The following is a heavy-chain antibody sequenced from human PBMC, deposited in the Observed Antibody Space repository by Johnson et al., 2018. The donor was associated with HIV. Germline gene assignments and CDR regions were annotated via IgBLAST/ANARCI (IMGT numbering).Heavy chain of an antibody. J-gene: IGHJ3*02. D-gene: IGHD3-22*01. CDR1: GFTFSNAW. CDR2: IKSKTDGGTT. CDR3: TTDSRYSDSSGYYYWLGRGAFDI. V-gene: IGHV3-15*01. Sequence: VQLVESGGGLVKPGGSLRLSCAASGFTFSNAWMNWVRQAPGKGLEWIGRIKSKTDGGTTDYAAPVKGRFTISRDDSKNTLYGQMNSLKTEDTAVYYCTTDSRYSDSSGYYYWLGRGAFDIWGQGTMVTVSS.